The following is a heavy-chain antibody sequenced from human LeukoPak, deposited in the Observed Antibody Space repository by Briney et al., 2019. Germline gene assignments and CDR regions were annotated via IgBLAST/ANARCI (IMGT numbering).Heavy chain of an antibody. CDR2: ISYDGSNK. CDR3: ARPIEAAAGRGGLGY. CDR1: GFTFSSYW. J-gene: IGHJ4*02. V-gene: IGHV3-30-3*01. Sequence: GGSLRLSCAASGFTFSSYWMSWVRQAPGKGLGWVAVISYDGSNKYYADSVKGRFTISRDNSKNTLYLQMNSLRAEDTAVYYCARPIEAAAGRGGLGYWGQGTLVTVSS. D-gene: IGHD6-13*01.